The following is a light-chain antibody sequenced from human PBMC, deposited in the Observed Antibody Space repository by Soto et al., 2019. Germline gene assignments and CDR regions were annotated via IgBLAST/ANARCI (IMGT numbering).Light chain of an antibody. J-gene: IGLJ1*01. CDR3: SSYTSSSTDYV. V-gene: IGLV2-14*01. CDR1: SSDVGGYNY. CDR2: DVS. Sequence: QSVLAQPASASGPPGRSITISCTGTSSDVGGYNYVSWYQQHPGKAPKLMIYDVSNRPSGVSNRFSGSKSGNTASLTISGLQAEDEADYYCSSYTSSSTDYVFGTGTKVTV.